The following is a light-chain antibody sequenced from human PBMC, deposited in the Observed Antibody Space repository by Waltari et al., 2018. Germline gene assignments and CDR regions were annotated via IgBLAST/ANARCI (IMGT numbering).Light chain of an antibody. V-gene: IGLV3-21*03. CDR3: QVWDSSSDHVV. Sequence: SYVLTQPPPVSVAPGKTARITCGGNTIGSKSVHWFQQKPVQAPVLVVYDDSDRPSGIPERFSGSNSGNTATLTISRVEAGDEADYYCQVWDSSSDHVVFGGGTKLTVL. CDR1: TIGSKS. CDR2: DDS. J-gene: IGLJ2*01.